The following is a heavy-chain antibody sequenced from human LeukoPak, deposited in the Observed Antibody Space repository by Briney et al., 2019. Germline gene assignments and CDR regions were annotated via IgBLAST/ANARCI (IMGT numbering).Heavy chain of an antibody. D-gene: IGHD4-17*01. J-gene: IGHJ4*02. Sequence: SETLSLTCTVSGGSISSYYWSWIRQPPGKGLEWFGYIYYSGSTNYNPSLKSRVTISVDTSKNQFSLKLSSVTAADTAVYYCARQRGNDYGDLEFDYWGQGTLVTVSS. CDR1: GGSISSYY. CDR2: IYYSGST. V-gene: IGHV4-59*08. CDR3: ARQRGNDYGDLEFDY.